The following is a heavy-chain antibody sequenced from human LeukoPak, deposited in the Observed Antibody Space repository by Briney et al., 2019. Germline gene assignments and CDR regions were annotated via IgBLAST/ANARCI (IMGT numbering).Heavy chain of an antibody. CDR1: XXXXXSXA. D-gene: IGHD4-17*01. CDR3: AKNGDYFARLIWDI. Sequence: GGSXRXSXXAXXXXXXSXAMSWVRQAPGKGLEWVSAISGSGGSTYYADSVKGRFTISRDNSKNTLYLQMNSLRAEDTAVYYCAKNGDYFARLIWDIWGQGTMVTVSS. J-gene: IGHJ3*02. CDR2: ISGSGGST. V-gene: IGHV3-23*01.